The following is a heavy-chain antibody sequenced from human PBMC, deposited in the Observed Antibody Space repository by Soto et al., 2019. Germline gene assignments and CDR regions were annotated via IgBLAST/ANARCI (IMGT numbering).Heavy chain of an antibody. CDR2: IYYSGST. CDR3: ARAETRITIFGVVIMSFDY. V-gene: IGHV4-31*03. CDR1: GFSISGGFYY. J-gene: IGHJ4*02. D-gene: IGHD3-3*01. Sequence: SDTLSITCTFSGFSISGGFYYWSWIRQHPGKGLEWIGYIYYSGSTYYNPSLKSRVTISVDTSKNQFSLKLSSVTAADTAVYYCARAETRITIFGVVIMSFDYWGQGTMVKSPQ.